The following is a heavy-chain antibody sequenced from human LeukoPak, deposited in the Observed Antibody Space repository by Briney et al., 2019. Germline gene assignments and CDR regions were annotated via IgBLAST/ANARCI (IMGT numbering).Heavy chain of an antibody. CDR1: GDSISTYY. V-gene: IGHV4-59*01. CDR2: IYYSGST. CDR3: ARSPTYYFDY. J-gene: IGHJ4*02. Sequence: SEALSLTCTVSGDSISTYYWSWIRQPPGKGLEWIGYIYYSGSTNYNPSPRSRVTISVDTSKNQFSLKLSSVTAADTAVYYCARSPTYYFDYWGQGTLVTVSS.